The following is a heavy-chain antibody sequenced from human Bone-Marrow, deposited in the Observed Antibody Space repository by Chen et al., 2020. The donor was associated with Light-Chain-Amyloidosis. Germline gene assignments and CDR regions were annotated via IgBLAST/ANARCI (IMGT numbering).Heavy chain of an antibody. CDR1: GFTFNNYA. V-gene: IGHV3-23*01. D-gene: IGHD2-15*01. J-gene: IGHJ4*02. CDR3: ARGSAATCSGARCYYFDY. CDR2: FSGGLSTT. Sequence: EVQLLESGGDLVQPGGSLRLSCAASGFTFNNYAMSWVRQAPGKGLGFVSTFSGGLSTTYYADSVKGRFTVSRDNSNNTLYLQMSSLRAEDTAIYYCARGSAATCSGARCYYFDYWGQGTLVTVSS.